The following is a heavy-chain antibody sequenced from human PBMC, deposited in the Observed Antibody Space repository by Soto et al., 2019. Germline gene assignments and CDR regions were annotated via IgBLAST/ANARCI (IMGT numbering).Heavy chain of an antibody. Sequence: VESLRLSYEASGFTFSSYWMHWIRQAPVMGLVWVSRINSDGSSTSYADSVKGRFTISRDNAKNSLYLQMNSLRAEDTAVYYCARDGVLLWFGEHDPAGYYGMDVWGQGT. CDR3: ARDGVLLWFGEHDPAGYYGMDV. CDR1: GFTFSSYW. D-gene: IGHD3-10*01. CDR2: INSDGSST. J-gene: IGHJ6*02. V-gene: IGHV3-74*01.